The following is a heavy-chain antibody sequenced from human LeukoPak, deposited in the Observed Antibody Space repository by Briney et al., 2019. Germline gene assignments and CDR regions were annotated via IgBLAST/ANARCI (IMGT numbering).Heavy chain of an antibody. CDR3: GRDPNGDYVGAFEF. D-gene: IGHD4-17*01. V-gene: IGHV3-23*01. J-gene: IGHJ3*01. CDR1: EFTFATYA. Sequence: GGSLRVSCVASEFTFATYAMTWVRLTPGKGLEWVSSIGGSGSYTNYADSVRGRFTVSRGNSKNTLYLQMNSLRAEDTAVHYCGRDPNGDYVGAFEFWGQGTLVSVSS. CDR2: IGGSGSYT.